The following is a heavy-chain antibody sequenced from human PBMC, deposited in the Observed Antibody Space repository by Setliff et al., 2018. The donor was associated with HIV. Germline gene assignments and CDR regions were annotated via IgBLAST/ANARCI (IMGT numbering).Heavy chain of an antibody. CDR1: GGSIGTSY. J-gene: IGHJ3*02. CDR2: IYISGTT. V-gene: IGHV4-4*09. D-gene: IGHD2-15*01. Sequence: SETLSLTCTVSGGSIGTSYWNWIRQPPGKGLEWIAYIYISGTTNYNPSLKSRVTISLDTSRNQFSLKLGSVTAADTAMYYCAREHCSGGSCNGFDIWGQGTMVT. CDR3: AREHCSGGSCNGFDI.